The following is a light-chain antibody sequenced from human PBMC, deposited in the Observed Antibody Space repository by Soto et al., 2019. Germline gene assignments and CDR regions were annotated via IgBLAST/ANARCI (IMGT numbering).Light chain of an antibody. CDR1: QGITNY. CDR3: QQYDTLPLT. CDR2: DSS. Sequence: DIQMTQSPSSLSASLGDRVTITCQASQGITNYLNWYQQKPGKAPKSLIHDSSTLETGVPSRFSGSVSGTYFSFTISSLHPEDIATYYCQQYDTLPLTFGQGTRLEIK. J-gene: IGKJ5*01. V-gene: IGKV1-33*01.